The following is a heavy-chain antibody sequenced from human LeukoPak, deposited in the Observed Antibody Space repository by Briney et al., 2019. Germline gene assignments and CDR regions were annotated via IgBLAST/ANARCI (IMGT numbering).Heavy chain of an antibody. CDR3: TKGTIWLPFDY. Sequence: GGSLRLSCAASGFTFSNYAMSWARQGPGKGLEWVSANSGSGGSTYYANSVKGRFTISRENTNNTLYLQMNSLRAEDTAVYYCTKGTIWLPFDYWGQGTLVTVSS. CDR2: NSGSGGST. D-gene: IGHD5-18*01. V-gene: IGHV3-23*01. J-gene: IGHJ4*02. CDR1: GFTFSNYA.